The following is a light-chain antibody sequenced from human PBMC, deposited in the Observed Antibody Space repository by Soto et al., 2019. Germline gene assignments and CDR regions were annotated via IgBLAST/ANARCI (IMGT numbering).Light chain of an antibody. CDR3: QQYINWPPGIT. V-gene: IGKV3-15*01. J-gene: IGKJ5*01. Sequence: EIGMTQSASTLSVSAGERASLSWWASQSVSSNLAWYQQKPGQAPRLLLYGASTRATGIPARFSGSGSGKEFTLNISSLQSEDFALYYCQQYINWPPGITFGQGTRLEIK. CDR1: QSVSSN. CDR2: GAS.